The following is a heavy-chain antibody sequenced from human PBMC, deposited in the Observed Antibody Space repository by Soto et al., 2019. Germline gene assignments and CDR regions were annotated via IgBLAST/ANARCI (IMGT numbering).Heavy chain of an antibody. CDR3: ARADSSGFYPGFFDY. CDR1: EFTFSGYT. V-gene: IGHV3-21*01. Sequence: GGSLIRSCVASEFTFSGYTMNWVRQAPGKGLEWVSFISGSSDYIYHADSVKGRFTISRDNAKKSLYLQMNSLRAEDTAVYYCARADSSGFYPGFFDYWGQGIQVTVSS. D-gene: IGHD3-22*01. CDR2: ISGSSDYI. J-gene: IGHJ4*02.